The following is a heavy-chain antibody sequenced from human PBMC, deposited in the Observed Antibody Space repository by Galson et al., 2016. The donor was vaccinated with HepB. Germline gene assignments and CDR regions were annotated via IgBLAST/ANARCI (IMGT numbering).Heavy chain of an antibody. J-gene: IGHJ6*04. Sequence: SLRLSCAASGFTFSNFAMTWVRQAPGKGLEWISGISGKGDSTYYADSVKGRFTVSRDNSKNTLHLHMNSLRVDDTAVYYCANLGSGSFRWYFYGMEVWGKGTT. D-gene: IGHD3-10*01. CDR1: GFTFSNFA. CDR2: ISGKGDST. V-gene: IGHV3-23*01. CDR3: ANLGSGSFRWYFYGMEV.